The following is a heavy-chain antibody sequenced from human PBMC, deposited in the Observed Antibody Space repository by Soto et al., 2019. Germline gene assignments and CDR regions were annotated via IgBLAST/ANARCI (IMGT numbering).Heavy chain of an antibody. D-gene: IGHD2-15*01. Sequence: EVQLVESGGRLVQPGGSLRLSCAASGFMFSAYWMSSVRQDPGKGLEWVATISGGASNKFYVDSVKGRFTISRDDIKNTLYLQMNSLRDEVTDVYYCVIEDCRRFDSWGQGTLVTVSS. CDR3: VIEDCRRFDS. J-gene: IGHJ4*02. CDR2: ISGGASNK. CDR1: GFMFSAYW. V-gene: IGHV3-7*01.